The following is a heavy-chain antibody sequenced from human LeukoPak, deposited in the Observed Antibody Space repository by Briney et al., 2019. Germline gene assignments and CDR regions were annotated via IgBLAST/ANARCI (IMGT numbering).Heavy chain of an antibody. J-gene: IGHJ3*02. CDR2: ISYDGSNK. CDR3: ARDPYYDSSGYYLGAFDI. Sequence: PGGSLRLSCAAFGFTFSDHAMDWVRQAPGEGLEWVAVISYDGSNKYYADSVKGRFTISRDNSKNTLYLQMNSLRAEDTAVYYCARDPYYDSSGYYLGAFDIWGQGTMVTVSS. CDR1: GFTFSDHA. V-gene: IGHV3-30*04. D-gene: IGHD3-22*01.